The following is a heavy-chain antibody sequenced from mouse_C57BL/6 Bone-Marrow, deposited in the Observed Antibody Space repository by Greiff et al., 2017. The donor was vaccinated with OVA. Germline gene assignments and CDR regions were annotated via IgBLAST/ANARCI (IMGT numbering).Heavy chain of an antibody. V-gene: IGHV5-4*01. Sequence: EVQRVESGGGLVKPGGSLKLSCAASGFTFSSYAMSWVRQTPEKRLEWVATISDGGSYTYYPDNVKGRFTISRDNAKNNLYLQMSQLKSEDTAMYYCARDHGVTTGFYAMDYWGQGTSVTVSS. CDR1: GFTFSSYA. J-gene: IGHJ4*01. D-gene: IGHD2-2*01. CDR3: ARDHGVTTGFYAMDY. CDR2: ISDGGSYT.